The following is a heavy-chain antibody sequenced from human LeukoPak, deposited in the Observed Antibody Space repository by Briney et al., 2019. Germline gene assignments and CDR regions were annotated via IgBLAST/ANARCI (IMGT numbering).Heavy chain of an antibody. J-gene: IGHJ4*02. CDR2: ISAYNGNT. CDR3: ARGLGYDFWSGYSPGYYFDY. V-gene: IGHV1-18*01. D-gene: IGHD3-3*01. Sequence: ASVKVSCKASGYTFTSYSISWVRQAPGQGLEWMGWISAYNGNTNYAQKLQGRVTMTTDTSTSTAYMELRSLRSDDTAVYYCARGLGYDFWSGYSPGYYFDYWGQGTLVTVSS. CDR1: GYTFTSYS.